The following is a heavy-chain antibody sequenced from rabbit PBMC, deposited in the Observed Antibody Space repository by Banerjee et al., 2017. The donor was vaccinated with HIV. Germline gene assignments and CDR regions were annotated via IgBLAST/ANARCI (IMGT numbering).Heavy chain of an antibody. CDR2: IDVGDSGNT. CDR3: ARAYAFGGGKGWDAFDP. J-gene: IGHJ2*01. V-gene: IGHV1S45*01. Sequence: QEQLVESGGGLVQPEGSLTLTCTASGFSFSSSYWMSWVRQAPGKGLEWIAYIDVGDSGNTAYASWAKGRFTISRENAQNTLYLQLNSLTAADTATYFCARAYAFGGGKGWDAFDPWGPGTLVTVS. D-gene: IGHD5-1*01. CDR1: GFSFSSSYW.